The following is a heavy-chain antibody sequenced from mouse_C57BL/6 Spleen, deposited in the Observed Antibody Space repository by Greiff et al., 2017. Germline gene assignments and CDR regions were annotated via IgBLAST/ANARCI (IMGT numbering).Heavy chain of an antibody. Sequence: VKLVESGPGLVQPSQSLSITCTVSGFSLTSYGVHWVRQSPGKGLEWLGVIWRGGSTDYNAAFMSRLSITKDNSKSQVFFKMNSLQADDTAIYYCAKTYYDYDDAMDYWGQGTSVTVSS. CDR2: IWRGGST. CDR1: GFSLTSYG. CDR3: AKTYYDYDDAMDY. D-gene: IGHD2-4*01. V-gene: IGHV2-5*01. J-gene: IGHJ4*01.